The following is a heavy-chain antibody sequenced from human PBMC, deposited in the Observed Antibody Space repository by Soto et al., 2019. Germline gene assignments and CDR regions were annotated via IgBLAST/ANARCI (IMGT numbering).Heavy chain of an antibody. CDR1: GFTFSSYD. CDR2: IGTAGDT. D-gene: IGHD3-9*01. CDR3: ARGPYYDILTGYTSHFDY. V-gene: IGHV3-13*01. J-gene: IGHJ4*02. Sequence: PGGSLRLSCAASGFTFSSYDMHWVRQATGKGLEWVSAIGTAGDTYYPGSVKGRFTISRENAKNSLYLQMNSLRAEDTAVYYCARGPYYDILTGYTSHFDYWGQGTLVTVSS.